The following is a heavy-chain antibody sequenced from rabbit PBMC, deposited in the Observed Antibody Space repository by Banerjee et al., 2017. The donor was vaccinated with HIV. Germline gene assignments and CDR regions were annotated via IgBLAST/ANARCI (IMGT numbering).Heavy chain of an antibody. CDR2: INTSSGNT. Sequence: QEQLEESGGDLVKPGGTLTLTCTASGFSFSNKYVMCWVRQAPGKGLEWIACINTSSGNTVYATWAKGRFTISKTSWTTVTLQMTSLTAADTATYFCARDNDGYRGYDFDLWGPGTLVTVS. V-gene: IGHV1S45*01. CDR1: GFSFSNKYV. CDR3: ARDNDGYRGYDFDL. J-gene: IGHJ4*01. D-gene: IGHD6-1*01.